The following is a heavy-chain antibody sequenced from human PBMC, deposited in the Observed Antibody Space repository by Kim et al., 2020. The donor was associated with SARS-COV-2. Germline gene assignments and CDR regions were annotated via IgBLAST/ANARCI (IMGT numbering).Heavy chain of an antibody. J-gene: IGHJ4*02. CDR3: ARDLYGGDYDY. D-gene: IGHD4-17*01. Sequence: SHNPSRKGRVTRSLDTSKNQFSLKLSSVTAAETAVYYCARDLYGGDYDYWGQGTLVTVSS. V-gene: IGHV4-31*02.